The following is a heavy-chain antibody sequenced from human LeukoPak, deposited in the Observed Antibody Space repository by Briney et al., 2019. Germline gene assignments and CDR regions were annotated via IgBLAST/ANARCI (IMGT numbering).Heavy chain of an antibody. CDR2: IYSGGST. Sequence: PGGSLRLSCAASGFTVSSNYMSWVRQAPGKGLEWVSVIYSGGSTYYADSVKGRFTISRDNSKNTLYLQMNSLRAEDTAVYYCARRDSSGWFDPWSQGTLVTVSS. D-gene: IGHD6-19*01. CDR3: ARRDSSGWFDP. CDR1: GFTVSSNY. V-gene: IGHV3-66*04. J-gene: IGHJ5*02.